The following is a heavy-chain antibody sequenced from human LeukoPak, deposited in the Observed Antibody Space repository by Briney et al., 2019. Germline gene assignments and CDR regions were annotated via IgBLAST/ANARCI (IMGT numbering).Heavy chain of an antibody. D-gene: IGHD4-11*01. CDR3: AREATVINNWFDP. V-gene: IGHV4-39*07. CDR1: GGSISSSSYY. CDR2: IYYSGST. Sequence: PSETLSLTCTVSGGSISSSSYYWGWIRQPPGKGLEWIGSIYYSGSTYYNPSLKSRVTISVDTSKNQFSLKLSSVTAADTAVYHCAREATVINNWFDPWGQGTLVTVSS. J-gene: IGHJ5*02.